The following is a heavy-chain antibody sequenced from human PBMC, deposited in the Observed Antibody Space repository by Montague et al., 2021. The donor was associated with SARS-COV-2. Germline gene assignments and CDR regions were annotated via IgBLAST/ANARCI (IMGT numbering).Heavy chain of an antibody. D-gene: IGHD3-10*02. CDR2: IYDSGST. J-gene: IGHJ3*02. CDR3: ARRGRKLLPVATTFGGFDI. Sequence: SETLSLTCTVSGGSISSNNYYWDWIRQPPGKGLEWIGSIYDSGSTYYXXXVESRVTISVDTSKNHFSLKLNSVTAADTAVYYCARRGRKLLPVATTFGGFDIWGQGTMVTVSS. CDR1: GGSISSNNYY. V-gene: IGHV4-39*02.